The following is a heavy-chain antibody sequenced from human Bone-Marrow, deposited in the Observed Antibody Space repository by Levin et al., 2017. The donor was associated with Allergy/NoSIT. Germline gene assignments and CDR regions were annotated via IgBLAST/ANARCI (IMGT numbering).Heavy chain of an antibody. D-gene: IGHD5-18*01. CDR3: ARALPGYSPVSSWFDL. J-gene: IGHJ5*02. V-gene: IGHV1-69*06. CDR1: GGTFTNFA. CDR2: VIPIFGTT. Sequence: PEASVKVSCKASGGTFTNFAISWVRQAPGQGLEWMGSVIPIFGTTHYAKNFQGRGTMTADISTNTAFMELSGLRSDDTAIYFCARALPGYSPVSSWFDLWGQGTQVTVSS.